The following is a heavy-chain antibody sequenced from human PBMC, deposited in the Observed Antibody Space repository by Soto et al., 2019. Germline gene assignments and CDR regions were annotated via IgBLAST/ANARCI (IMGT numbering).Heavy chain of an antibody. CDR2: ISSSSSTI. J-gene: IGHJ4*02. CDR3: ARDLSDTPDNYFDY. Sequence: EVQLVESGGGLVQPGGSLRLSCAASGFTFSSYSMNWVRQAPGKGLEWVSYISSSSSTIYYADSVKGRFTISRDNAKNSLYLQMNSLRAEDTAVYYCARDLSDTPDNYFDYWGQGPLVTVSS. CDR1: GFTFSSYS. D-gene: IGHD3-16*02. V-gene: IGHV3-48*01.